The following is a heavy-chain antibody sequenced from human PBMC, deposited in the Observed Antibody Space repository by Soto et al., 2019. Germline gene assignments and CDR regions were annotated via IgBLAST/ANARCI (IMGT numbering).Heavy chain of an antibody. D-gene: IGHD3-9*01. Sequence: QVQLVQSGAEVKKPGASVKVSCKASGYPFTSYGISWVRQAPGQGLAWMGWISAYNGNTNYAQKLQGRVTMTTDTSTSTAYMELRSLRSDDTAVYYCARGVIRYFDWFGHYYYGMDVWGQGTTVTVSS. CDR2: ISAYNGNT. V-gene: IGHV1-18*04. J-gene: IGHJ6*02. CDR3: ARGVIRYFDWFGHYYYGMDV. CDR1: GYPFTSYG.